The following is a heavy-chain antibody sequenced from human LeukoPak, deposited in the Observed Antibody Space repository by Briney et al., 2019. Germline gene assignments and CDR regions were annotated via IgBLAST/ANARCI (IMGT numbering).Heavy chain of an antibody. D-gene: IGHD6-19*01. CDR1: GYTFTGYY. Sequence: ASVKVSCKASGYTFTGYYVHWVRQAPGQGLEWMGWINPNSGGSNFARKFQGRVTMTRDTSISTAYMELSSLRSDDTAVYYCARPTFIGMAYDAFDIWGQGTIITVSS. CDR2: INPNSGGS. J-gene: IGHJ3*02. V-gene: IGHV1-2*02. CDR3: ARPTFIGMAYDAFDI.